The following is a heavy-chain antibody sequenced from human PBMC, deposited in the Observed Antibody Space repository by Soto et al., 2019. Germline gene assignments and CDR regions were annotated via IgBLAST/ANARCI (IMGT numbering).Heavy chain of an antibody. J-gene: IGHJ4*02. CDR2: IYYSGSS. Sequence: LCLTCTVSGVSFSTYDWSWIRQAPGKGLEWIGYIYYSGSSNYNPSLKSRVTMSVDTSKNQLSLKLSSVTAADTAVYYCARDQGGPFDYWGQGTLVTVSS. V-gene: IGHV4-59*01. CDR1: GVSFSTYD. D-gene: IGHD2-15*01. CDR3: ARDQGGPFDY.